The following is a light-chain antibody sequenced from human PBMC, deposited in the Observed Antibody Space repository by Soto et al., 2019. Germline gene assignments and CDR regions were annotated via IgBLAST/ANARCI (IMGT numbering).Light chain of an antibody. V-gene: IGKV3-11*01. J-gene: IGKJ1*01. CDR1: QSVSSY. CDR2: DAS. Sequence: EIVLTQSPATLSLSPGERATLSCRASQSVSSYLAWYQQKPGQAPRLLIYDASNRATGIPARFSGSGSGTDFALTIRSLEPENFAVYYCQQRGSWPRTFGQGTKVEIK. CDR3: QQRGSWPRT.